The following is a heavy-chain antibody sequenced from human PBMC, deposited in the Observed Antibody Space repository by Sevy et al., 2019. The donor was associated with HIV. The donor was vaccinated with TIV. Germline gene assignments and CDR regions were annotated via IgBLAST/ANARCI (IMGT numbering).Heavy chain of an antibody. Sequence: SETLSLTCTVSGDSLSSNDYYWAWIRQPPGKGLDWIGSIYYSGSTYYNPSLKSRVTLSVDTSKNQFSLKLRSVTAADTAVYYCAREGPRIAQFDYWGQGTLVTVSS. J-gene: IGHJ4*02. CDR2: IYYSGST. CDR3: AREGPRIAQFDY. V-gene: IGHV4-39*02. CDR1: GDSLSSNDYY. D-gene: IGHD6-13*01.